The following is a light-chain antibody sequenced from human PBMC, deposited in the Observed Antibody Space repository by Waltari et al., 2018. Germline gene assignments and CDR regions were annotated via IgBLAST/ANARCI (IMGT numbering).Light chain of an antibody. J-gene: IGKJ2*01. Sequence: EIVITQSPATLSLSPGERATLSCRASQSVSNNLAWYQQRPGQAPRLLIYGASTRATGVPARFSGSGSGTEFTLTISSLQPEDIATYSCQQSQGVPFTFGQGTKVELK. V-gene: IGKV3-15*01. CDR2: GAS. CDR1: QSVSNN. CDR3: QQSQGVPFT.